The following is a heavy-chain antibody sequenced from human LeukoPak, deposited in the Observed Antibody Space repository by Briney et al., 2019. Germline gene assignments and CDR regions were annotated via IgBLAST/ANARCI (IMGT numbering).Heavy chain of an antibody. V-gene: IGHV3-53*01. CDR1: GFTVSSNY. J-gene: IGHJ4*02. Sequence: GGSLRLSCAASGFTVSSNYMSWVRQAPGKGLKWVSVIYSGGSTYYADSVKGRFTISRDNAKNSLYLQMNSLRAEDTAVYYCARAQRPKAPTTVTTRGYYFDYWGQGTLVTVSS. CDR2: IYSGGST. D-gene: IGHD4-17*01. CDR3: ARAQRPKAPTTVTTRGYYFDY.